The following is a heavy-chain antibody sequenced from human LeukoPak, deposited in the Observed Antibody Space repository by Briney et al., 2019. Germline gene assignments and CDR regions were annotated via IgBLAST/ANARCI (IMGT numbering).Heavy chain of an antibody. J-gene: IGHJ3*02. D-gene: IGHD3-16*02. V-gene: IGHV3-21*01. CDR3: AYIITFGGVIVPLSGACDI. Sequence: GGFLRLSCAASGFTFINAWMAWVRQAPGKGLEWVSSISSSSSYIYYADSVKGRFTISRDNAKNSLYLQMNSLRAEDTAVYYCAYIITFGGVIVPLSGACDIWGQGTMVTVSS. CDR2: ISSSSSYI. CDR1: GFTFINAW.